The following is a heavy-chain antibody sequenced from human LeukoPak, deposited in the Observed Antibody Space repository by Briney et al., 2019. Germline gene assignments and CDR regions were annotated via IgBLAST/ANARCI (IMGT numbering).Heavy chain of an antibody. CDR3: ARGGLGTAMDPFDC. D-gene: IGHD5-18*01. Sequence: PGGALRLSCAASGFTFSSYAMHWVRQAPGKGLEWVAVISYDGSNKYYADSVKGRFTISRTNSKNTLYLQMNSLRAEDTAVYYCARGGLGTAMDPFDCWGQGTLVTVAS. CDR1: GFTFSSYA. CDR2: ISYDGSNK. J-gene: IGHJ4*02. V-gene: IGHV3-30*01.